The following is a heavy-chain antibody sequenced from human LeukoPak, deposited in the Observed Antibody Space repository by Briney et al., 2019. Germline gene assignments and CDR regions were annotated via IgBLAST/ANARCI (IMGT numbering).Heavy chain of an antibody. Sequence: SETLSLTCTVSGGSISSSSYYWGWIRQAPGKGLECIGIIYYSGSTHYNPSLKSRVTISVDKSKNQFSLKLSSVTAADTAVYYCARERYGESYFDYWGQGTLVTVSS. J-gene: IGHJ4*02. CDR2: IYYSGST. D-gene: IGHD4-17*01. CDR1: GGSISSSSYY. CDR3: ARERYGESYFDY. V-gene: IGHV4-39*07.